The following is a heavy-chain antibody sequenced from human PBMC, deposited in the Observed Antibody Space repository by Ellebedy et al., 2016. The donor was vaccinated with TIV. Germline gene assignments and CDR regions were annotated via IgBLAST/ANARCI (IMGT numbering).Heavy chain of an antibody. Sequence: SDTLSLTCTVPGASISSYYCSWIRQPPGKGLEWSGYIYYSGSANYNPSLKSRVTISVDTSKNQVSLKLTSVTAADAAVYYCASGPSSGYTYGWGQGTLVTVSS. CDR2: IYYSGSA. CDR1: GASISSYY. V-gene: IGHV4-59*01. J-gene: IGHJ4*02. CDR3: ASGPSSGYTYG. D-gene: IGHD5-18*01.